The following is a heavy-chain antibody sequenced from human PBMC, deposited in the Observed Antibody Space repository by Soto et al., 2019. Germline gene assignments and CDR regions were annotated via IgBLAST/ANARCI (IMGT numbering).Heavy chain of an antibody. CDR3: ARMATSGTLNWFDP. V-gene: IGHV1-8*01. CDR1: GYAFSNND. Sequence: ASVKVSCKASGYAFSNNDISWVRHVTGQGLEWRGWMNPNSGNGGYAQKFHGRVTMTRDTSTSTAYMELTSLASDDTAVYYCARMATSGTLNWFDPWGQGTLVTVSS. J-gene: IGHJ5*02. CDR2: MNPNSGNG.